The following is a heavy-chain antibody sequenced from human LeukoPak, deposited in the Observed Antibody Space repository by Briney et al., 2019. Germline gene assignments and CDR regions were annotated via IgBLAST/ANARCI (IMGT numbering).Heavy chain of an antibody. Sequence: SETLSLTCTVSGGSIISHYWSWIRQPPGKGLGWVGYIYYSGVTNYSPSPNSRVTISVDASKNQFSLKLSSVTAADTAVYYCARVTYYGLRSGSNHSWFDPWGQGTLVTVSS. D-gene: IGHD3-3*01. CDR2: IYYSGVT. V-gene: IGHV4-59*11. CDR1: GGSIISHY. J-gene: IGHJ5*02. CDR3: ARVTYYGLRSGSNHSWFDP.